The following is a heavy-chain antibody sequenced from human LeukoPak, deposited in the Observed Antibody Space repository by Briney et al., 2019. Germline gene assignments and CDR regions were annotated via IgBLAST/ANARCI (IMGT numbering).Heavy chain of an antibody. J-gene: IGHJ3*02. Sequence: PSETLSLTCTVSGGSISSGDYYWSWVRQPPGKGLEWIGYIYYSGSTYYNPSLKSRVTISVDTSKNQFSLKLSSVTAADTAVYYCARGTVEMATISGSTAGDIWGQGTMVTVSS. V-gene: IGHV4-30-4*01. CDR1: GGSISSGDYY. CDR3: ARGTVEMATISGSTAGDI. CDR2: IYYSGST. D-gene: IGHD5-24*01.